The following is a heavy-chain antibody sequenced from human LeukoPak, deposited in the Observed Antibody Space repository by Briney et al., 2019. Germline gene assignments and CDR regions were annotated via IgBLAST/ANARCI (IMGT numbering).Heavy chain of an antibody. CDR1: GGSIKSSTFY. D-gene: IGHD1-26*01. CDR3: AARGSGSYTLYFDY. Sequence: PSETLSLTCTVSGGSIKSSTFYWGWIRQPPGKGLEWIGSIYYSGSTYYNPSLKSRVTISVDTSKNQFSLKLSSVTAADTAVYYCAARGSGSYTLYFDYWGQGTLVTVSS. CDR2: IYYSGST. V-gene: IGHV4-39*01. J-gene: IGHJ4*02.